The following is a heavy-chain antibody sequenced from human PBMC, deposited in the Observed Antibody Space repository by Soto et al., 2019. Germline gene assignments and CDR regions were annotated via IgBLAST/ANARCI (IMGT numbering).Heavy chain of an antibody. Sequence: SETLSLTCTVSGGSISSYYWSWIRQHPGKGLEWIGYIYYIGSTYYNPSLKSRVTISVDTSKNQFSLKLSSVTAADTAVYYCARVFSDSSSFFDPWGQGTLVTVSS. CDR1: GGSISSYY. D-gene: IGHD6-13*01. V-gene: IGHV4-59*06. CDR2: IYYIGST. CDR3: ARVFSDSSSFFDP. J-gene: IGHJ5*02.